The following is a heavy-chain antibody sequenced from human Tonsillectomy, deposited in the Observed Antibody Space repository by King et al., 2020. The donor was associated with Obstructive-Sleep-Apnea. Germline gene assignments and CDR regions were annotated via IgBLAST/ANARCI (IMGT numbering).Heavy chain of an antibody. Sequence: VQLVQSGPEVKKPGSSVKVSCKSSGDDFNRYAISWVRQAPGQGLEWMGGIIPDVDVVKYGQNFKGRVTIIADKDTTTVYMELRNLRSDDTAVYYCAGRDTSTIWTQFDNWGQGTLITVSS. J-gene: IGHJ5*02. CDR3: AGRDTSTIWTQFDN. CDR2: IIPDVDVV. D-gene: IGHD5/OR15-5a*01. CDR1: GDDFNRYA. V-gene: IGHV1-69*04.